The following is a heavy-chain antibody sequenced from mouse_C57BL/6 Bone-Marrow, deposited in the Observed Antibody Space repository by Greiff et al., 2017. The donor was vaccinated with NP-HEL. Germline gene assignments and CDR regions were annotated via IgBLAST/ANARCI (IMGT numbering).Heavy chain of an antibody. J-gene: IGHJ2*01. CDR3: ARDAYFDY. Sequence: DVMLVESGGGLVKPGGSLKLSCAASGFTFSDYGMHWVRQAPEKGLEWVAYISSGSSTIYYAATVKGRFTISRDNAKNTLFLQMTSLRSEDAAMYYCARDAYFDYWGQGTTLTVSS. V-gene: IGHV5-17*01. CDR1: GFTFSDYG. CDR2: ISSGSSTI.